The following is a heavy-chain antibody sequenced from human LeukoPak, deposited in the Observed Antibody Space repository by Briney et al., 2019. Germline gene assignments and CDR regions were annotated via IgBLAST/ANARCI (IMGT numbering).Heavy chain of an antibody. J-gene: IGHJ4*02. V-gene: IGHV3-23*01. D-gene: IGHD5-12*01. CDR2: ISGSGGST. CDR1: GFTFSSYA. CDR3: ARSEVDIVATACFDY. Sequence: GGSLRLSCAASGFTFSSYAMSWVRQAPGKGLEWVSAISGSGGSTYYADSVKGRFTISRDNSKNTLYLQINSLRAEDTAVYYCARSEVDIVATACFDYWGQGTLVTVSS.